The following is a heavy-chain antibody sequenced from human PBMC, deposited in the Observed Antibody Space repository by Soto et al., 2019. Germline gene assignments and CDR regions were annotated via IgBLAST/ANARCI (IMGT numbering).Heavy chain of an antibody. CDR1: GGSISGGGCS. Sequence: PSETLSHPCAVSGGSISGGGCSWSWIRQPPGKGLEWIGYMYHSGSTYYNPSLKSRVTISIDRSKNQFSLKLSSVTAADTAVYYCATPAMGIPRGYDILTGYYRMDVWGQGTTVTVSS. J-gene: IGHJ6*02. CDR2: MYHSGST. CDR3: ATPAMGIPRGYDILTGYYRMDV. D-gene: IGHD3-9*01. V-gene: IGHV4-30-2*01.